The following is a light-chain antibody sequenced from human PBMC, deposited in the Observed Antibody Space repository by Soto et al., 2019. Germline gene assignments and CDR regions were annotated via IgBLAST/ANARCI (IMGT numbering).Light chain of an antibody. CDR3: ATWDDGLSGVL. CDR1: DSNIGSNS. V-gene: IGLV1-47*01. CDR2: KSD. J-gene: IGLJ2*01. Sequence: QSELTQPPSASGTPGQRVSITCSGSDSNIGSNSVHWYQQVPGMAPKLLVYKSDQRPSGVPDRFSGSKSVTSASLAISGHRAEDDAEYYCATWDDGLSGVLFGGGTKLTVL.